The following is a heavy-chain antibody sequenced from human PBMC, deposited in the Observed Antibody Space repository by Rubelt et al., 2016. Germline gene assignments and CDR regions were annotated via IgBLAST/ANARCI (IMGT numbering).Heavy chain of an antibody. CDR1: GYTFTSYG. V-gene: IGHV1-18*01. J-gene: IGHJ5*02. CDR2: ISAYNGNT. D-gene: IGHD6-19*01. Sequence: QVQLVQSGAEVKKPGASVKVSCKASGYTFTSYGISWVRQAPGQGLEWMGWISAYNGNTNYAQKLPGRVTMTTDTSTSTAYMELRSLGSDDTAVYYCARDKEWLATRGFQDWFDPWGQGTLVTVSS. CDR3: ARDKEWLATRGFQDWFDP.